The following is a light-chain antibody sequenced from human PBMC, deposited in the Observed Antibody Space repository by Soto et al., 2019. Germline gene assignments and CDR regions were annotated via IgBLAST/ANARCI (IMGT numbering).Light chain of an antibody. CDR3: QQYGGARWT. J-gene: IGKJ1*01. V-gene: IGKV3-20*01. CDR2: GAS. CDR1: QSVVTNS. Sequence: EIVLTQSPGTLSLSPVEVATLSCRASQSVVTNSLAWYQQKPGQAPRLIIYGASNRATGIPDRFSGRGSGTDFTLTISRLEPEDCAVYYCQQYGGARWTFGQGTTVDIK.